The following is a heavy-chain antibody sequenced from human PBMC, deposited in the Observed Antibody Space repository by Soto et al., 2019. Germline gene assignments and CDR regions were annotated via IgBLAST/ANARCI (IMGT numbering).Heavy chain of an antibody. CDR1: GYTFTSYG. D-gene: IGHD5-18*01. V-gene: IGHV1-18*04. J-gene: IGHJ6*02. CDR2: ISAYNGNT. Sequence: EASVKVSCKASGYTFTSYGISWVRQAPGQGLEWMGWISAYNGNTNYAQKPQGRVTMTTDTSTSTAYMELRSLRSDDTAVYYCAREGSHSYGYDYYYYGMDVWGQGTTVTVSS. CDR3: AREGSHSYGYDYYYYGMDV.